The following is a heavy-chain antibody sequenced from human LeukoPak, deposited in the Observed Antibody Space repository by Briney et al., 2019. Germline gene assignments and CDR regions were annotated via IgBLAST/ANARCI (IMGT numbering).Heavy chain of an antibody. CDR3: VRNSEEYVRGSYRYADASDI. Sequence: PGGSLTLSCVDSGFTLWSYWMHWVRQVPGKGLMWVSRINSDGSSTDYADSVKGRFTISRDNAKNTLFLQMSSLRAEDTAMYYCVRNSEEYVRGSYRYADASDIWGEGTTVTVSS. CDR1: GFTLWSYW. CDR2: INSDGSST. J-gene: IGHJ3*02. D-gene: IGHD3-16*02. V-gene: IGHV3-74*01.